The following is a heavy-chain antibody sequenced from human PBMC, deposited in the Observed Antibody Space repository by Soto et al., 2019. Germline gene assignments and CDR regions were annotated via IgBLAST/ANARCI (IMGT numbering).Heavy chain of an antibody. V-gene: IGHV1-69*02. D-gene: IGHD2-21*01. CDR3: AYESIENYYYYYMDV. CDR1: GGTFSSYT. CDR2: IIPILVIA. J-gene: IGHJ6*03. Sequence: QVQLVQSGAEVKKPGSSVKVSCKASGGTFSSYTISWVRQAPGQGLAWMGRIIPILVIANYAQKFQGRVTITADKSTRTDYMELRSLRSKDTAVYYCAYESIENYYYYYMDVWGKGTTVTVSS.